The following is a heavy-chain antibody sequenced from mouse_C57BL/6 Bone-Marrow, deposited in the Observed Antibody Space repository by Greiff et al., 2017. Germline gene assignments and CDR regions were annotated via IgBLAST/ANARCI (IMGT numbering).Heavy chain of an antibody. CDR1: GYTFTSYW. CDR3: ARDGFYGNSYFDV. J-gene: IGHJ1*03. D-gene: IGHD2-1*01. V-gene: IGHV1-55*01. Sequence: VQLQQPGAELVKPGASVKMSCKASGYTFTSYWITWVKQRPGQGLEWIGDIYPGSGSTNYNEKFKSKATLTVDTSSSTAYMQLSSLTSEDSAVYYCARDGFYGNSYFDVWGTETPVTVSS. CDR2: IYPGSGST.